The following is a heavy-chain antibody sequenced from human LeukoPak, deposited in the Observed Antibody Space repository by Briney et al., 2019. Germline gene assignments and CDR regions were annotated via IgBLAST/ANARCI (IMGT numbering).Heavy chain of an antibody. CDR3: ARDATRGGDFDS. V-gene: IGHV3-7*01. Sequence: GGSLRLSCAASGFTFRSYWMGWVRQTPGKGLERLANINEDGSTTYYVDSVKGRFTISRNNADNSLYLQMNSLRAEDTAVYYCARDATRGGDFDSWGQGTLVTVSS. CDR2: INEDGSTT. D-gene: IGHD2-15*01. J-gene: IGHJ4*02. CDR1: GFTFRSYW.